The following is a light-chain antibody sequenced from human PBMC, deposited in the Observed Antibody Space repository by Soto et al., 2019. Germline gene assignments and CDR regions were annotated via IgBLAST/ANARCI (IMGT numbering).Light chain of an antibody. V-gene: IGLV2-14*03. CDR1: SSDVGGYSY. CDR3: SSYRTSTTVV. CDR2: DVS. J-gene: IGLJ2*01. Sequence: QSVLTKPASVSGSPGQSITISCTGTSSDVGGYSYVSWYQQHPGKAPKLIISDVSYRPSGISDRFSGSKSGNTASLTISGLQPEDEAEYYCSSYRTSTTVVFGGGTKLTVL.